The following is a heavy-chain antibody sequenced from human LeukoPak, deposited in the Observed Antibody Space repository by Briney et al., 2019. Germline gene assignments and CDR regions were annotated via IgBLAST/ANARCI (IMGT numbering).Heavy chain of an antibody. CDR2: ISGSGNTI. J-gene: IGHJ3*02. CDR1: RFTFSNYD. D-gene: IGHD2-21*01. CDR3: ARVIPIGVVRGGFDI. V-gene: IGHV3-48*03. Sequence: TGGSLRLSCAASRFTFSNYDMNWVRQAPGKGLEWVSYISGSGNTIYYADSVKGRFTISRDNAENSLYLQMNSLRAEDTAVYYCARVIPIGVVRGGFDIWGRGTMVTVSS.